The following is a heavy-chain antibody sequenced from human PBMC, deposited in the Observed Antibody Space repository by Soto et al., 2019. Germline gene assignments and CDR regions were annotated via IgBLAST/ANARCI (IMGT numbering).Heavy chain of an antibody. V-gene: IGHV3-9*01. D-gene: IGHD5-12*01. J-gene: IGHJ6*02. CDR1: GFTFDDYA. Sequence: GGSLRLSCAASGFTFDDYAMHWVRQAPGKGLEWVSGISWNSGSIGYADSVKGRFTISRDNARNSLYLQMNSLRAEDTALYYCASPNSRGGGMDVWGQGTTVTVSS. CDR2: ISWNSGSI. CDR3: ASPNSRGGGMDV.